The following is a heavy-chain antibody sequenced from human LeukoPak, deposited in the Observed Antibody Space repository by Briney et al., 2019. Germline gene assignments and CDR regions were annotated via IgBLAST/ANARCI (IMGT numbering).Heavy chain of an antibody. CDR3: ARRGYSGYDSPPGNWFDP. V-gene: IGHV5-51*01. D-gene: IGHD5-12*01. J-gene: IGHJ5*02. CDR2: IYPADSDT. CDR1: GYRFPGSW. Sequence: GESLKISCEASGYRFPGSWIGWVRQMPGKGLEWMGIIYPADSDTRYSPSFQGQVTISADKSISTAYLQWSSLKASDTAMYYCARRGYSGYDSPPGNWFDPWGQGTLVTVSS.